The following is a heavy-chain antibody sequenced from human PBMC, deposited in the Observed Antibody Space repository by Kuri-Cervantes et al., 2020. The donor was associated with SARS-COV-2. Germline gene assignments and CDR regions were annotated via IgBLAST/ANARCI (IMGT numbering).Heavy chain of an antibody. CDR3: ATLPYNFWTGYRMEGYYYFGFDV. D-gene: IGHD3/OR15-3a*01. CDR1: GGSIGIYY. V-gene: IGHV4-4*07. Sequence: SETLSLTCTVSGGSIGIYYWTWIRQPAGKGLEWIGRIYFTGRTTYNPSLTSRVTMSVDRSRNQFSLSLNSVTAADTAVYYCATLPYNFWTGYRMEGYYYFGFDVWGQGTTVTVSS. CDR2: IYFTGRT. J-gene: IGHJ6*02.